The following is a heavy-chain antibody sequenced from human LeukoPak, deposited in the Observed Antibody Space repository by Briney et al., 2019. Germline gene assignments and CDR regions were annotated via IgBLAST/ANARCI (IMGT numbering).Heavy chain of an antibody. V-gene: IGHV4-39*01. D-gene: IGHD1-1*01. J-gene: IGHJ3*02. CDR1: GGSISSSSYY. Sequence: SETLSLTCTVSGGSISSSSYYWGWIRQPPGKGLEWIGSIYYSGSTYYNPSLESRVTISVDTSKNQFSLKLSSVTAADTAVYYCARNDGSYASDIWGQGTMVTVSS. CDR3: ARNDGSYASDI. CDR2: IYYSGST.